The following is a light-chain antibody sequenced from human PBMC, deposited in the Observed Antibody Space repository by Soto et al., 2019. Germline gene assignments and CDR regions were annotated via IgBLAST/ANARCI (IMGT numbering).Light chain of an antibody. CDR3: PSYAGTDPRV. CDR1: SSDVGGYNY. J-gene: IGLJ3*02. CDR2: EVS. V-gene: IGLV2-14*01. Sequence: QSALTQPASVSGSPGQSITISCTGTSSDVGGYNYVSWYQQHPHKAPKLIIYEVSNRPPGVSNRFSGSTSSNTTSLAISGLQSDFEADYYCPSYAGTDPRVFGGGTKLTVL.